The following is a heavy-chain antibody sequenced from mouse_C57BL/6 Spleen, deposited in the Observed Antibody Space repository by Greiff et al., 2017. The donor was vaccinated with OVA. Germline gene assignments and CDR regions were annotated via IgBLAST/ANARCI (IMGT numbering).Heavy chain of an antibody. CDR1: GYTFTNYW. CDR3: ARSAGYYYGSSLYYFDY. CDR2: IYPGGGYT. Sequence: QVQLQQSGAELVRPGTSVKMSCKASGYTFTNYWIGWAKQRPGHGLEWIGDIYPGGGYTNYNEKFKGKATLTADKSSSTAYMQFSSLTSEDAAIYYCARSAGYYYGSSLYYFDYWGQGTILTVSS. D-gene: IGHD1-1*01. V-gene: IGHV1-63*01. J-gene: IGHJ2*01.